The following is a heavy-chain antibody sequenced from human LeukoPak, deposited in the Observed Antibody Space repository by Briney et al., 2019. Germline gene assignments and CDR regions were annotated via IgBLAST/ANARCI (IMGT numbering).Heavy chain of an antibody. J-gene: IGHJ4*02. V-gene: IGHV3-21*04. D-gene: IGHD3-16*01. CDR1: GFTFSSYS. CDR2: ISSSSSYI. CDR3: AKDGGGVGATVSYYFDY. Sequence: GGSLRLSCAASGFTFSSYSMTWVRQAPGKGLEWISSISSSSSYIYYADSVKGRFTISRDNAKNSLYLQMNSLRAEDTAVYYCAKDGGGVGATVSYYFDYWGQGTLVTVSS.